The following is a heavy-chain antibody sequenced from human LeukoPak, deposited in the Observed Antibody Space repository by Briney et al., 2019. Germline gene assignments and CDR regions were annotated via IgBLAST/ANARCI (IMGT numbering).Heavy chain of an antibody. Sequence: GGSLRLSCAASGFTFSSDSMNWVRQAPGKGLEWVSSISSSSSYIYYADSVKGRFTISRDNAKNSLYLQMNSLRAEDTAVYYCARSGPLDYYYMDVWGKGTTVTVSS. CDR3: ARSGPLDYYYMDV. CDR2: ISSSSSYI. V-gene: IGHV3-21*01. D-gene: IGHD6-25*01. J-gene: IGHJ6*03. CDR1: GFTFSSDS.